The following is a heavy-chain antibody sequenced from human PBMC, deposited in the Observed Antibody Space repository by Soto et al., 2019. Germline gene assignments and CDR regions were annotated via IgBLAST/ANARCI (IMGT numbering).Heavy chain of an antibody. D-gene: IGHD6-19*01. Sequence: SETLSLTCTVSGGAIISYYWSWSRHPPVKGLEWIGYIYYSGSTNYNPSLKSRVTISVDTSKNQFSLKLSSVTAADTAVYYCARLYSSGWPRKNGMDVWGQGTTVTVSS. V-gene: IGHV4-59*01. J-gene: IGHJ6*02. CDR2: IYYSGST. CDR3: ARLYSSGWPRKNGMDV. CDR1: GGAIISYY.